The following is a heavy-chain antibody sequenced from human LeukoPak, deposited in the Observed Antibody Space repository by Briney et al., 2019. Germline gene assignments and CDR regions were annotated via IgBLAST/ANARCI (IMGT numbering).Heavy chain of an antibody. CDR2: ISSSSSTI. CDR3: AELGITMIGGV. V-gene: IGHV3-48*01. D-gene: IGHD3-10*02. Sequence: GSLRLSCAASGFTFSSYSMNWVRQAPGKRLEWVSYISSSSSTIYYADSVKGRFTISRDNAKNSLYLQMNSLRAEDTAVYYCAELGITMIGGVWGKGTTVTISS. J-gene: IGHJ6*04. CDR1: GFTFSSYS.